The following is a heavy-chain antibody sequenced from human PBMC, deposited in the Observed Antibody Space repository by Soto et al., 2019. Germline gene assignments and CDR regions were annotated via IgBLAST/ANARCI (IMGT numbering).Heavy chain of an antibody. CDR1: GYSISSGYY. CDR3: AREGCSGGSCYNYYWFDP. Sequence: SETLSVTCAVSGYSISSGYYWGWIRQPPGKGLEWIGSIYDSGRTYYNPSLKRRVTISVDTSKNQFSRKLSSVTAADTAVYYCAREGCSGGSCYNYYWFDPWGQGTLVT. J-gene: IGHJ5*02. D-gene: IGHD2-15*01. CDR2: IYDSGRT. V-gene: IGHV4-38-2*02.